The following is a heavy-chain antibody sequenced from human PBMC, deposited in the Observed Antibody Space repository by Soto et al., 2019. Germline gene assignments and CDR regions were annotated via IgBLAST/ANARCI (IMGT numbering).Heavy chain of an antibody. CDR1: GDAVSSVSYY. Sequence: QVQLQESDPGLVKPSETLSLACTVSGDAVSSVSYYWGWVRQPPGKGLEWIGNIYYTGHTFYNPSLKSRVTISVDTSKNQFSLNLTSVTAADTAVYFCGRQYDFWSPYYYTMDVWGQGTTVTVSS. D-gene: IGHD3-3*01. CDR3: GRQYDFWSPYYYTMDV. J-gene: IGHJ6*02. CDR2: IYYTGHT. V-gene: IGHV4-39*01.